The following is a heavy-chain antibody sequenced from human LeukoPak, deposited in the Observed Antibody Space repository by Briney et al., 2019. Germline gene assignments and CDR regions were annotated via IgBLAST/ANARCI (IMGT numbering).Heavy chain of an antibody. Sequence: ASVKVSCKASGGTFSSYAISWVRQAPGQGLEWMGGIIPIFGTANYAQKFQGRVTITADESTSTAYMELSSLRSEDTAVYYCVRVRYMAAMTLDPWGQGTLVTVSS. J-gene: IGHJ5*02. D-gene: IGHD5-18*01. CDR1: GGTFSSYA. CDR3: VRVRYMAAMTLDP. V-gene: IGHV1-69*01. CDR2: IIPIFGTA.